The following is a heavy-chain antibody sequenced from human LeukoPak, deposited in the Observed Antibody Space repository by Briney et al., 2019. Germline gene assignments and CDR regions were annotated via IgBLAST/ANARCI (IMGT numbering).Heavy chain of an antibody. CDR1: GFSFSDYY. J-gene: IGHJ4*02. CDR2: VSTSGHII. D-gene: IGHD1-26*01. CDR3: ARDWVYSGTYSGFDY. Sequence: GRSLRLSCAASGFSFSDYYMSWIRQAPGKGLEWVSSVSTSGHIIYYAGAVKGRFTISRDNAKNSSYLQMNSLRGEDTAVYYCARDWVYSGTYSGFDYWGQGTLVTVSS. V-gene: IGHV3-11*04.